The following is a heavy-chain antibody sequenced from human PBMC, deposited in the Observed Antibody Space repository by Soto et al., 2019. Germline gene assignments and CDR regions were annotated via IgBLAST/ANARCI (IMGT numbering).Heavy chain of an antibody. CDR3: ARGASRLIMIADPDEGLVWLDP. CDR1: GYNFGNYD. J-gene: IGHJ5*02. V-gene: IGHV1-8*02. CDR2: RTPKNGDT. D-gene: IGHD2-21*01. Sequence: QVQLVQSGAGVKKPGASVKVSCKAPGYNFGNYDLNWVRQATGQGLEWMGWRTPKNGDTGHAQKFQGRLRLTRDSSISTAYMELTGLRPDDTAVYYCARGASRLIMIADPDEGLVWLDPWGQGTLVIVSS.